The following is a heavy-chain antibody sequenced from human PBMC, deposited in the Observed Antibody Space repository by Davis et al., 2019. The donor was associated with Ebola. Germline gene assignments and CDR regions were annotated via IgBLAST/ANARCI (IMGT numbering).Heavy chain of an antibody. CDR3: VKFIFRTTVPNYFDY. D-gene: IGHD4-17*01. CDR2: IYPGDSDT. Sequence: GESPKTSCKSSGYTFTSYWIGWVRQMPGKGLEWMGIIYPGDSDTRYSPSFQGQVTISADKSISTAYLQWNSLRASDTAMYYFVKFIFRTTVPNYFDYWGQGTLVTVSS. CDR1: GYTFTSYW. V-gene: IGHV5-51*01. J-gene: IGHJ4*02.